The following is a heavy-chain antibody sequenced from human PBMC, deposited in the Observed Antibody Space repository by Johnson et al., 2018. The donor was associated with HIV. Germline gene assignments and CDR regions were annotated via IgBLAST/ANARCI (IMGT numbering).Heavy chain of an antibody. V-gene: IGHV3-23*04. J-gene: IGHJ3*02. Sequence: VQLVESGGGVVRPGGSLRLSCAASGFTFDDYGLSWVRQAPGKGLEWVSAISSSGGSTYYADSVKGRFTISRDNSKNTLHLQMNSLRAEDTAVYYCAKDRYYDSSGPDVFDIWGQGTMVTVSS. CDR1: GFTFDDYG. D-gene: IGHD3-22*01. CDR3: AKDRYYDSSGPDVFDI. CDR2: ISSSGGST.